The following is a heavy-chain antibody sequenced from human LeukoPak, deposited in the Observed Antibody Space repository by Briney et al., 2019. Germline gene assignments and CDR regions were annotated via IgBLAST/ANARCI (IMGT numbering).Heavy chain of an antibody. Sequence: GGSLRLSCAASGFTFSSYSMTWVRQAPGKGLEWVSSISSSSSYIYYADSVKGRFAISRDNAKNSLYLQMNSLRAEDTAVYYCAREGGHSSSWYAGCFDYWGQGTLVTVSS. V-gene: IGHV3-21*01. D-gene: IGHD6-13*01. CDR1: GFTFSSYS. J-gene: IGHJ4*02. CDR2: ISSSSSYI. CDR3: AREGGHSSSWYAGCFDY.